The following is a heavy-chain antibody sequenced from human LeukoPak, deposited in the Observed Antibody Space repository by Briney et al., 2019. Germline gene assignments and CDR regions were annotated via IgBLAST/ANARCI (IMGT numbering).Heavy chain of an antibody. CDR2: ISSSGSTI. CDR3: ARALVASGVDY. D-gene: IGHD2-15*01. V-gene: IGHV3-48*03. J-gene: IGHJ4*02. CDR1: GFTFSSYE. Sequence: TGRSLRLSCAASGFTFSSYEMNWVRQAPGKGLEWVSYISSSGSTIYYADSVKGRFTISRDNAKNSLYLQMNSLRAEDTAVYYCARALVASGVDYWGQGTLVTVSS.